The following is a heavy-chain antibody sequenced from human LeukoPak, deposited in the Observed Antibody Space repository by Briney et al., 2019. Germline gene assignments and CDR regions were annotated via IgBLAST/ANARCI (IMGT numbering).Heavy chain of an antibody. Sequence: GGSLRLSCAASGFTFSNYAMSWVRQAPGKGLEWVSALSGSGGATYYADSVKGRFTISRDNSKNTLYPQMNSLRAEDTAVYHCARSRDYDSSGYYDYWGQGTLVTVSS. V-gene: IGHV3-23*01. CDR2: LSGSGGAT. CDR3: ARSRDYDSSGYYDY. CDR1: GFTFSNYA. D-gene: IGHD3-22*01. J-gene: IGHJ4*02.